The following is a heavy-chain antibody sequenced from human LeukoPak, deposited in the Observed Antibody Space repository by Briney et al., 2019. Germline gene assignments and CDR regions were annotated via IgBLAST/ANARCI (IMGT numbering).Heavy chain of an antibody. CDR2: VHKDGSEK. Sequence: PGGSLRLSCAASGFTFSPYWMSWVRQAPGKGLEWVANVHKDGSEKYYVDSVKGRFTISRDNAKNSLYLQMDSLRVEDTAVYYCARLGATSAAFIYWGQGTLVTVSS. D-gene: IGHD1-26*01. CDR1: GFTFSPYW. CDR3: ARLGATSAAFIY. V-gene: IGHV3-7*01. J-gene: IGHJ4*02.